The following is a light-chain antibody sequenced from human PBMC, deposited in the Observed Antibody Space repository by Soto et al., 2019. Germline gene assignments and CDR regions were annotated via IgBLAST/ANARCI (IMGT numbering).Light chain of an antibody. CDR2: VAS. CDR3: QQYGSSHKT. V-gene: IGKV3-20*01. J-gene: IGKJ1*01. Sequence: EIVLTQSPGTLSLSPGERATLSCRASQSVSSSYLAWYQQKPGQAPRLLIYVASSRATGISDRFSGSGSGTDFTLTISRLEPEDFAVYYCQQYGSSHKTFGQWTKVEIK. CDR1: QSVSSSY.